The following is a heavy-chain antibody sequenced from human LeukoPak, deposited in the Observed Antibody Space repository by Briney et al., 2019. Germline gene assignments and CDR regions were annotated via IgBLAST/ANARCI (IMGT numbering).Heavy chain of an antibody. Sequence: GGSLRLSCAASGFTFDDYAMHWVRQAPGKGLEWVSGISWNSGSIGYADSVKGRFTISRDNAKNSLYLQMNSLRAEDTAVYYCASTFDSSGYLYYFDYWGQGTLVTVSS. CDR2: ISWNSGSI. V-gene: IGHV3-9*01. J-gene: IGHJ4*02. CDR1: GFTFDDYA. CDR3: ASTFDSSGYLYYFDY. D-gene: IGHD3-22*01.